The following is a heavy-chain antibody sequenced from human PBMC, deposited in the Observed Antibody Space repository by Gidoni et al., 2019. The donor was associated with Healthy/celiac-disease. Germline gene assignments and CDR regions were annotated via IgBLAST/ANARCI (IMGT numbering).Heavy chain of an antibody. V-gene: IGHV3-74*01. Sequence: EVQLVESGGGLVQPGGSLRLSCAASGFTFSSYWMNWVRQAPGKGLVWVSRINRDGSSTSYADSVKGRFTISRDNAKNTLYLQMNSLRAEDTAVYYCGRTRFTYYMDVWGKGTTVTVSS. J-gene: IGHJ6*03. D-gene: IGHD2-2*01. CDR2: INRDGSST. CDR1: GFTFSSYW. CDR3: GRTRFTYYMDV.